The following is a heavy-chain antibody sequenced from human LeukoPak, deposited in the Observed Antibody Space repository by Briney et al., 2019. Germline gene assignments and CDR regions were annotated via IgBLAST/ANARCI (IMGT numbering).Heavy chain of an antibody. CDR2: IFYSGII. J-gene: IGHJ6*02. D-gene: IGHD3-22*01. Sequence: SETLSLTCTVSGGSISNSSYYWGWIRQPPGEGLEWIGRIFYSGIIYYNPPFKSRVTMSVDTSKNQFSLKLSSVTAADTAVYFCARLYGSGYHYYGMDAWGQGTTVTVSS. V-gene: IGHV4-39*01. CDR3: ARLYGSGYHYYGMDA. CDR1: GGSISNSSYY.